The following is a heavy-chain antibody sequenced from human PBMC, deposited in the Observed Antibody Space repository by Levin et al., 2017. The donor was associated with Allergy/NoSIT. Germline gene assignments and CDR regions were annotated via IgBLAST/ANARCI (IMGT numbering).Heavy chain of an antibody. Sequence: GGSLRLSCAASGFTLSSYTMHWVRQSPGKGLEWVTLISYDGSNKYYADSVKGRFTISRDRSKNTLYLQMNSLRAEDTAVYYCAREVKGRGFGPWGQGTLLTVSS. J-gene: IGHJ5*02. CDR2: ISYDGSNK. CDR1: GFTLSSYT. V-gene: IGHV3-30-3*01. CDR3: AREVKGRGFGP.